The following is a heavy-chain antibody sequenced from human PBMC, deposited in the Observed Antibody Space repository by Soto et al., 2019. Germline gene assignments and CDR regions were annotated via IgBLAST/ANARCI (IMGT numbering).Heavy chain of an antibody. D-gene: IGHD2-21*01. Sequence: KTSETLSLTCTVSGGSINRYWWSLIRQPAGKGLEWIGRVYSSGTTDYNPSLNSRADMSVEASKNQFSLKLSSVTAADTAVYYCARDIASYAYGEGYWGQGIQVTVSS. V-gene: IGHV4-4*07. CDR2: VYSSGTT. J-gene: IGHJ4*02. CDR3: ARDIASYAYGEGY. CDR1: GGSINRYW.